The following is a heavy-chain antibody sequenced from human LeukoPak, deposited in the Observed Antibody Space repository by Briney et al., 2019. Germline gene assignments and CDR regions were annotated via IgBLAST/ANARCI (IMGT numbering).Heavy chain of an antibody. CDR3: AKKSGAPGNFDY. J-gene: IGHJ4*02. Sequence: GGSLRLSCAASGFTFASSAVNWVRQAPGKGLEWVSLISGDGDTKHYADSVKSRFTISRDNRKQYLYLQMNSLRTEDSALYYCAKKSGAPGNFDYWGQGTLVTVSS. D-gene: IGHD1-1*01. V-gene: IGHV3-43*02. CDR1: GFTFASSA. CDR2: ISGDGDTK.